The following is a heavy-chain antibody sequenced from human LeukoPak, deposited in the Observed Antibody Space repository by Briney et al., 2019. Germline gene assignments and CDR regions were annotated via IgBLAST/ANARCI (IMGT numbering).Heavy chain of an antibody. J-gene: IGHJ4*02. CDR1: GFIFSHYG. D-gene: IGHD4-11*01. V-gene: IGHV3-33*06. CDR2: IWHDGSSK. Sequence: GGSLRLSCAASGFIFSHYGMHWVRQAPGKGLEWVAVIWHDGSSKHYADSVKGRFTISRDNSENTVYLQMNSLRAEDTAVYYCAKDAQRGFDYSNSLEYWGQGDLVTVSS. CDR3: AKDAQRGFDYSNSLEY.